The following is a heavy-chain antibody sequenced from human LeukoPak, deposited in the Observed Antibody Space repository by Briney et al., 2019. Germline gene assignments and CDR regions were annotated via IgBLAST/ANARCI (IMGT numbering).Heavy chain of an antibody. Sequence: SETLSLTCTVSGGSISSSSYYWGWIRQPPGKGLEWIGGIYYSGSTYYNPSLKSRVTISVDTSKNQFSLKLSSVTAADTAVYYCARRGVVVPKNAFDIWGQGTMVTVS. J-gene: IGHJ3*02. D-gene: IGHD2-2*01. CDR3: ARRGVVVPKNAFDI. CDR2: IYYSGST. V-gene: IGHV4-39*01. CDR1: GGSISSSSYY.